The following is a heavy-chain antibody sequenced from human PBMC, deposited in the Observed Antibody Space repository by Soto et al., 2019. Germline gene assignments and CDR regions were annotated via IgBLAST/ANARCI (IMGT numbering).Heavy chain of an antibody. Sequence: SQTLSLTCAISGDSVSSNSAAWNWIRQSPSRGLEWLGRTYYRSRWYNDYAVSVKSRITVNPDTSKNQFSLHLNSVTPEDTAVYYCAGTTSFQWYYMDVWGKGTTDTVSS. CDR1: GDSVSSNSAA. V-gene: IGHV6-1*01. CDR3: AGTTSFQWYYMDV. J-gene: IGHJ6*03. D-gene: IGHD1-7*01. CDR2: TYYRSRWYN.